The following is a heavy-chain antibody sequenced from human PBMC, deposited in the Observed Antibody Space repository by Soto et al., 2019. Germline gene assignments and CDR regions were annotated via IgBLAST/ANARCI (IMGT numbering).Heavy chain of an antibody. CDR2: IFYTGGT. CDR3: AKEGPPIRAYNPPEYFQD. Sequence: QLQLQESGPGLVKPSETLSLTCTVSGGSISNGSNYWGWIRQPPGKGLEWIGSIFYTGGTHYNPSLKSRATISVDTSKNRVSLKLSSVTAADTAVYYCAKEGPPIRAYNPPEYFQDWGQGTLVTVSS. D-gene: IGHD1-1*01. J-gene: IGHJ1*01. CDR1: GGSISNGSNY. V-gene: IGHV4-39*02.